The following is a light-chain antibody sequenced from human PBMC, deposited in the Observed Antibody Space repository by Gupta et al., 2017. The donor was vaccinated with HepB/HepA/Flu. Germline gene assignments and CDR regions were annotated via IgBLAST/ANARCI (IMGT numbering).Light chain of an antibody. Sequence: DIQMTHSPSTLSASVGDRVTSTFRASQSISNWVACYQQKPGKAPKLLIYKTSHLQNGVPLRFSGSGSGTDFTLTISVLHPDDFATYYSQQGDTYSWIFGQGTKMEI. CDR2: KTS. CDR1: QSISNW. CDR3: QQGDTYSWI. V-gene: IGKV1-5*03. J-gene: IGKJ2*01.